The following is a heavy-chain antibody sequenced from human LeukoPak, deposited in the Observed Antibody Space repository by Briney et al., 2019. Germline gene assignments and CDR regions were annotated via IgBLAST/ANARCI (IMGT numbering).Heavy chain of an antibody. CDR3: AKEPFAY. J-gene: IGHJ4*02. V-gene: IGHV3-30*02. CDR1: GFPFSTYG. CDR2: IWYDGSNK. Sequence: GGSLRLSCAASGFPFSTYGLPWVRQAPGKGLEWVAVIWYDGSNKYYADSVKGRFTISRDNSKNTLYLQMNSLRAEDTAVYYCAKEPFAYWGQGTLVTVSS.